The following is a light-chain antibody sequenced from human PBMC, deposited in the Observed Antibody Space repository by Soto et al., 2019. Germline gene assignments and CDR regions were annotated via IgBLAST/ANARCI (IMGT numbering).Light chain of an antibody. V-gene: IGKV3-15*01. Sequence: EIVMPQSPATLSVSPRERATLSCRANQSGSRNSAWYQHKPGQAPRLLIYGASTRATGIPARFRGSGSGTEFTLTISSLQSEDFAVDYCQQYNNWPPWTFGQGTKVEIK. CDR2: GAS. CDR1: QSGSRN. CDR3: QQYNNWPPWT. J-gene: IGKJ1*01.